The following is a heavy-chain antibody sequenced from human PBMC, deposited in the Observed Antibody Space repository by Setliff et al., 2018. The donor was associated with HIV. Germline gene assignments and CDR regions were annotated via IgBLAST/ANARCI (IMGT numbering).Heavy chain of an antibody. CDR2: IYKGGST. CDR3: ARGGIQLPDF. CDR1: GYSVSSSYW. J-gene: IGHJ4*02. Sequence: SETLSLTCAVSGYSVSSSYWWGWIRQPPGKGLEWIGWIGYIYKGGSTYYNPSLKSRVTMSVDTSKNHFSLKLRSVTAVDTAVYYCARGGIQLPDFWGQGRLVTVSS. D-gene: IGHD1-1*01. V-gene: IGHV4-28*03.